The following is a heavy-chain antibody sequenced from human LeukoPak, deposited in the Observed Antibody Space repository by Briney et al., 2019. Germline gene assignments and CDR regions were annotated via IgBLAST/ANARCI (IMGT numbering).Heavy chain of an antibody. CDR3: ARDWLAVYGMDV. CDR2: IYYSGST. D-gene: IGHD6-19*01. V-gene: IGHV4-31*03. Sequence: PSETLSLTCTVSGGSISIGAYYWSWIRQHPGKGREWIGYIYYSGSTYYNPSLKRRVTLSVDTSKNQFSLKLSSVTAADTAVYYCARDWLAVYGMDVWGQGTTVTVSS. J-gene: IGHJ6*02. CDR1: GGSISIGAYY.